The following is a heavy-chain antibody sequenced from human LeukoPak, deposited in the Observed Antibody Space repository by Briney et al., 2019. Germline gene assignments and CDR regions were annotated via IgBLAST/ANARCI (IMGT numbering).Heavy chain of an antibody. CDR3: ARDLYYFESSGYYASDF. D-gene: IGHD3-22*01. J-gene: IGHJ4*02. CDR1: GFTFSTYW. Sequence: GGSLRLSCAASGFTFSTYWISWVRQAPGKGLEWVANINQGGSEKHYADSMRGRFTISRDNAKNSLFLEMNSLGAEDTAVYFCARDLYYFESSGYYASDFWGQGTLVTVSS. CDR2: INQGGSEK. V-gene: IGHV3-7*01.